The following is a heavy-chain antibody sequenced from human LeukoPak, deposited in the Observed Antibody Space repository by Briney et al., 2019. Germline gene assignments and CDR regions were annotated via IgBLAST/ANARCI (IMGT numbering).Heavy chain of an antibody. J-gene: IGHJ4*02. Sequence: KISCKGSGYNFSKHWIGWVRQAPGQGLEWMGGIIPIFGTANYAQKFQGRVTITTDESTSTAYMELSSLRSEDTAVYYCARGLHYYTFDYWGQGTLVTVSS. CDR3: ARGLHYYTFDY. V-gene: IGHV1-69*05. CDR1: GYNFSKHW. D-gene: IGHD1-26*01. CDR2: IIPIFGTA.